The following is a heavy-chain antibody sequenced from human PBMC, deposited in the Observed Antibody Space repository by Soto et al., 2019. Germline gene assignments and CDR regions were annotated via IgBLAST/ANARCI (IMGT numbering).Heavy chain of an antibody. Sequence: ASVKVSCKASGYTFTSYGISWVRQAPGQGLEWMGWISAYNGNTNYAQKLQGRVTMTTDTSTNTAYMELRSLRSDDTAVYYCARERNIVVVPASYPLYYYYGMDVWGQGTKVTVSS. CDR1: GYTFTSYG. CDR2: ISAYNGNT. D-gene: IGHD2-2*01. J-gene: IGHJ6*02. CDR3: ARERNIVVVPASYPLYYYYGMDV. V-gene: IGHV1-18*01.